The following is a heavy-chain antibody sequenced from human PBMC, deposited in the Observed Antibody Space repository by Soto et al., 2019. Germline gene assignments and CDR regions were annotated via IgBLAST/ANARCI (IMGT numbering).Heavy chain of an antibody. J-gene: IGHJ4*02. Sequence: ASVKVSCKASGYTITSYAMNWVRQAPGQGLEWMGWINTNTGNPTYAQGFTGRFVFSLDTSVSTAYLQISSLKAEDTAVYYCARDTIFGVVIDFDYWGQGTLVTVSS. CDR1: GYTITSYA. CDR3: ARDTIFGVVIDFDY. CDR2: INTNTGNP. V-gene: IGHV7-4-1*02. D-gene: IGHD3-3*01.